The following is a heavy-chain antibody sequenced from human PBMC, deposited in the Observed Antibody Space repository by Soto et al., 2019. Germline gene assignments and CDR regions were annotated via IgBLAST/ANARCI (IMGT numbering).Heavy chain of an antibody. CDR3: ARESSWYDIGVRNWFDP. D-gene: IGHD6-13*01. CDR1: GFTFSSYG. J-gene: IGHJ5*02. V-gene: IGHV3-33*01. Sequence: QVQLVESGGGVVQPGRSLRLSCAASGFTFSSYGMHWVRQAPGKGLEWVAVIWYDGSNKYYADSVKGRFTISRDNSKNTLYLQMNSLRAEDTAVYYCARESSWYDIGVRNWFDPWGQGTLVTVSS. CDR2: IWYDGSNK.